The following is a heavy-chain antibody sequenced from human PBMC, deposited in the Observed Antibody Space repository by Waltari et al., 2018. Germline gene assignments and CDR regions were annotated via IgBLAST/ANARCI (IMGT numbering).Heavy chain of an antibody. CDR2: IPLGTNA. J-gene: IGHJ3*01. CDR3: ARHVSGPTRAAFDV. CDR1: GFTVNSNY. Sequence: EVQLVESGGGLIQPGGSLRLSCVGSGFTVNSNYRGWVRQVPGKGLEWVSNIPLGTNANYAESVRGRFTISRDNSKDTLYLQMNSLRVEDTAVYFCARHVSGPTRAAFDVWGQGTMVTVSP. V-gene: IGHV3-53*01. D-gene: IGHD6-19*01.